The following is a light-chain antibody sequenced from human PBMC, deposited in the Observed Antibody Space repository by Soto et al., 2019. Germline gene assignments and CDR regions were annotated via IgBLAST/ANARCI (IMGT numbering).Light chain of an antibody. V-gene: IGKV3-20*01. CDR3: QQYGSSPPFS. Sequence: EIVLTQSPGTLSLSPGERATLSCRASQSVGSSYLAWYQQKPGQAPRLLLYGTYNRVTGLPDRFSGSGSETDFTLTISRLEPEDFAVYYCQQYGSSPPFSFGQGTKLEIK. J-gene: IGKJ2*03. CDR2: GTY. CDR1: QSVGSSY.